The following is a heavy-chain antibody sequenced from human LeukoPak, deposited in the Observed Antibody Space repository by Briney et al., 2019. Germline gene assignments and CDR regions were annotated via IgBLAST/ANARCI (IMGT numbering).Heavy chain of an antibody. CDR1: GGTISSYA. D-gene: IGHD1-26*01. Sequence: SVKVSCKASGGTISSYAIMWVRQAPGQGLEWMGGIIPMFDTADYAQKFQGRVTFTADESTNTAYMELSSLRSEDTAVYYCARGYSGYHDAFHIWGQGTMVTVSS. V-gene: IGHV1-69*13. J-gene: IGHJ3*02. CDR3: ARGYSGYHDAFHI. CDR2: IIPMFDTA.